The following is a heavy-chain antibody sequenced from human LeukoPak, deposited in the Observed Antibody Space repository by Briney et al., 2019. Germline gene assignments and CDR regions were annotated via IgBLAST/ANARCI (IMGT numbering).Heavy chain of an antibody. J-gene: IGHJ4*02. CDR2: ICPDGTVT. CDR1: GFTFSTYC. V-gene: IGHV3-74*01. Sequence: QTGGSLRLSCAASGFTFSTYCMHWVRQIPGKGLVWVSRICPDGTVTNYADSVKGRFTISRDNAKNMVFLQMNSLRADDTAVYYCVRDFRSADYWGQGILVTVSS. CDR3: VRDFRSADY.